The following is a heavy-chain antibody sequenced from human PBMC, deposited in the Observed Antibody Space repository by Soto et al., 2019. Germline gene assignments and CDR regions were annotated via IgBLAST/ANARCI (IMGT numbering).Heavy chain of an antibody. CDR1: GGTISSGGYY. V-gene: IGHV4-31*03. D-gene: IGHD3-10*01. CDR2: IYHSGST. CDR3: ARDEYLDSGSNAFHI. J-gene: IGHJ3*02. Sequence: SETLSLTCTVSGGTISSGGYYWSWIRQHPGKGLEWIGFIYHSGSTFYNPSLKSRVVISVDLIRNHFSLNLNSVTAADTAVYYCARDEYLDSGSNAFHICGQGTKITVS.